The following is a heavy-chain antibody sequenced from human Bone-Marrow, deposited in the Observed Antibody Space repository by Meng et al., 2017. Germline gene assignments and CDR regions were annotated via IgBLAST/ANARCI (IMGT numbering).Heavy chain of an antibody. D-gene: IGHD3-10*01. J-gene: IGHJ4*02. V-gene: IGHV1-18*01. Sequence: ASVKVSCKASGYTFTSYGISWVRQAPGQGLEWMGWISAYNGNTNYAQKLQGRVTMTTDTSTSTAYMELRSLRSDDTAVYYCARDDVVRGVIYSLVDYWGQGTLVTVSS. CDR3: ARDDVVRGVIYSLVDY. CDR1: GYTFTSYG. CDR2: ISAYNGNT.